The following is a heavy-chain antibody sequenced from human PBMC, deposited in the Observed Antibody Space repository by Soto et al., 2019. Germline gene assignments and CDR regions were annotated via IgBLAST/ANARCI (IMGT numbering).Heavy chain of an antibody. CDR3: ARGALWFDP. Sequence: QLGGSLRLSCAASGFSIISYEMNWVRQAPGKGLEWVSNISSSGSSIYYADSVKGRFTISRDNAKNSLYLQMNSLRAEDTAVYYCARGALWFDPWGQGTLVTVSS. V-gene: IGHV3-48*03. CDR2: ISSSGSSI. J-gene: IGHJ5*02. CDR1: GFSIISYE.